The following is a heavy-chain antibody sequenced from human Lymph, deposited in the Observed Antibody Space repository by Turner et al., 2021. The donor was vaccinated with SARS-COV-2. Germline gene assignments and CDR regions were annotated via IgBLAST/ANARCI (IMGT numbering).Heavy chain of an antibody. CDR3: ARDSSGSGTLDY. J-gene: IGHJ4*02. D-gene: IGHD3-10*01. CDR1: GFTFNKSP. CDR2: ISDDGSNK. Sequence: QVHLVDSGGCVVQPGRSLSLSCAASGFTFNKSPMHWVRQAPGKGLEWVAVISDDGSNKDYAESVKGRFTISRDNSKNTLYLQMNSLRAEDTAVYYCARDSSGSGTLDYWGQGTLVTVSS. V-gene: IGHV3-30-3*01.